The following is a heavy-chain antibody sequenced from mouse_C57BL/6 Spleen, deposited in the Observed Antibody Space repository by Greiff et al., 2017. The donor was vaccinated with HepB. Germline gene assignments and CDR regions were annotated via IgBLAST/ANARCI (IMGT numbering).Heavy chain of an antibody. CDR2: IRSGSSTI. D-gene: IGHD1-1*01. Sequence: EVQLVESGGGLVKPGGSLKLSCAASGFTFSDYGMHWVRQAPEKGLEWVAYIRSGSSTIYYADTVKGRFTISRDNAKNTLFLQMTSLRSEDTAMYYCARGPSYYYGSSYYFDYWGQGTTLTVSS. V-gene: IGHV5-17*01. CDR3: ARGPSYYYGSSYYFDY. J-gene: IGHJ2*01. CDR1: GFTFSDYG.